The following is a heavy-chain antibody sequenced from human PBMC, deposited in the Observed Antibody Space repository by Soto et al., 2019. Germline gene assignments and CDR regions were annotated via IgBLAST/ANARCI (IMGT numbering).Heavy chain of an antibody. CDR2: TSYNGGAT. CDR1: GFTFGSYA. V-gene: IGHV3-23*01. Sequence: EVQLLESGGDLVQPGGSLRLSCAASGFTFGSYAMSWVRQAPGKGLEWVSATSYNGGATYYADSVKGRFTISRDNSKNTLYLQMNSLRAEDTAIYYCAKLLSSSSTGYWGQGTLVSVSP. J-gene: IGHJ4*02. CDR3: AKLLSSSSTGY. D-gene: IGHD2-8*02.